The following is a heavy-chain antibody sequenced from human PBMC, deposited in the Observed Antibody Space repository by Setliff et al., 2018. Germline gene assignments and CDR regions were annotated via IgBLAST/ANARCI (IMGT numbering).Heavy chain of an antibody. CDR3: ARHLYSSGWYFDY. CDR1: GGSISSSSYY. D-gene: IGHD6-19*01. J-gene: IGHJ4*02. Sequence: SETLSLTCTVSGGSISSSSYYWGWIRQPPGKGLEWIGSIYYSGSTYYNPSLKSRVTISIDTSKNQFSLRLRSVTAADTAVYYCARHLYSSGWYFDYWGQGTLVTVSS. CDR2: IYYSGST. V-gene: IGHV4-39*01.